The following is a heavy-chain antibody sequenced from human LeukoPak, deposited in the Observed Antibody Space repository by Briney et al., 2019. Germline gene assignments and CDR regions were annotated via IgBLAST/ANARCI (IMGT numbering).Heavy chain of an antibody. CDR3: ARSTTVVVPAPYYYYGMDV. CDR1: GYTFTSYG. V-gene: IGHV1-18*01. J-gene: IGHJ6*02. CDR2: ISAYNGNT. D-gene: IGHD2-2*01. Sequence: ASVKVSCKASGYTFTSYGISWVRQAPGQGLEWMGWISAYNGNTNYAQKFQGRVTMTRNTSISTAYMELSSLRSEDTAVYYCARSTTVVVPAPYYYYGMDVWGQGTTVTVSS.